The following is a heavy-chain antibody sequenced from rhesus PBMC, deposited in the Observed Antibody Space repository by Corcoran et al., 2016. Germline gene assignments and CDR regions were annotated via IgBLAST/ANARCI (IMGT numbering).Heavy chain of an antibody. CDR2: IYGSGSST. D-gene: IGHD1-26*01. J-gene: IGHJ4*01. V-gene: IGHV4-169*01. Sequence: QLQLQESGPGLVKPSETLSVTCAVSGGSISSSYWSWIRQAPGKGLEWIGDIYGSGSSTNYNPSLKSRVTLSGDTSKNQLSLKLSSVTAADTAVYYCARKITGTTGFDYWGQGVLVTVSS. CDR3: ARKITGTTGFDY. CDR1: GGSISSSY.